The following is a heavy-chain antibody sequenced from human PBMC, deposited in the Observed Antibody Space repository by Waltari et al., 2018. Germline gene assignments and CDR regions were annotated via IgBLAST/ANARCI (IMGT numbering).Heavy chain of an antibody. CDR1: GGSFSGYY. CDR3: ARGRCSGGSCYVGYYYYMDV. CDR2: INHRGST. V-gene: IGHV4-34*01. J-gene: IGHJ6*03. Sequence: QVQLQQWGAGLLKPSETLSLTCAVYGGSFSGYYWSWIRQPPGKGLEWIGEINHRGSTNYNPSLKIRVTISVDTSKNQFSLKLGSVTAADTAVYYCARGRCSGGSCYVGYYYYMDVWGKGTTVTVSS. D-gene: IGHD2-15*01.